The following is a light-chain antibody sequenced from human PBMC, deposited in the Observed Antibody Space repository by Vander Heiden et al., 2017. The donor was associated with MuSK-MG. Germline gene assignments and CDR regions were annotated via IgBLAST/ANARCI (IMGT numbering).Light chain of an antibody. CDR3: QQYNNWPLLT. CDR1: QSLSSN. V-gene: IGKV3-15*01. J-gene: IGKJ4*01. Sequence: EIAMTQSPATLSVSPGERATLSCRASQSLSSNLAWYQQKPGHAPRLLIYGTSTRATGIPARFSGSGSGTEFTLTISSLQSEDFAVYYCQQYNNWPLLTFGGGTKVEIK. CDR2: GTS.